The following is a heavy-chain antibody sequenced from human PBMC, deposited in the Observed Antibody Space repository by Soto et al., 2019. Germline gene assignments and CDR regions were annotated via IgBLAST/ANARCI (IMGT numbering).Heavy chain of an antibody. D-gene: IGHD5-12*01. J-gene: IGHJ4*02. V-gene: IGHV4-4*08. CDR3: ARISGLPVDFVF. CDR1: GVSISIHY. Sequence: SETVALTCTVSGVSISIHYWSWVRQPPGKGLEWIGFNFNSGSTKYNPSLQSRVTISVDTSKNQFSLKLNSVTAADTAVYYCARISGLPVDFVFWGQGTLVTVS. CDR2: NFNSGST.